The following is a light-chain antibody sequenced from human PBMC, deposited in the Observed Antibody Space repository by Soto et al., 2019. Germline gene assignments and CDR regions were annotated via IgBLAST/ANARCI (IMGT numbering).Light chain of an antibody. CDR3: QQYNRYPVT. CDR2: KSS. CDR1: QNIGPS. J-gene: IGKJ2*01. V-gene: IGKV1-5*03. Sequence: DIQMTQSPSTLSASVGDSVTITCRASQNIGPSLAWFQQKPGKAPELLIYKSSILESGVPSRFSGRGSGTEFSLTMSSLQLDDFATFYCQQYNRYPVTFGQGTKLEIK.